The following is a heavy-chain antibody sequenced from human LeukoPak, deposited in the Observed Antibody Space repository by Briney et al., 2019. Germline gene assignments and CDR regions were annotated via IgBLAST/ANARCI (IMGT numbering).Heavy chain of an antibody. V-gene: IGHV3-21*04. CDR2: ISSSSSYI. CDR3: AKDVYYCSSTSCYPTHFDY. D-gene: IGHD2-2*01. J-gene: IGHJ4*02. CDR1: GFTFSSYA. Sequence: GGSLRLSCAASGFTFSSYAMHWVRQAPGKGLEWVSSISSSSSYIYYADSVKGRFTISRDNAKNTLYLQMNSLRAEDTAVYYCAKDVYYCSSTSCYPTHFDYWGQGTLVTVSS.